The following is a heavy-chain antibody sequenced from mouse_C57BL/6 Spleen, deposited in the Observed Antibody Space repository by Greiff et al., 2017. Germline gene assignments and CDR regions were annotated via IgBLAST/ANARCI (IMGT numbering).Heavy chain of an antibody. D-gene: IGHD2-2*01. CDR2: IYPSDSET. J-gene: IGHJ2*01. Sequence: QVQLQQSGAELVRPGSSVKLSCKASGYTFTSYWMDWVKQRPGQGLEWIGNIYPSDSETHYNQKFKDKATLTVDKSSSTAYMQLSSLTSEDSAVYYCARSGYEGYFDYWGQGTTLTVSS. CDR3: ARSGYEGYFDY. V-gene: IGHV1-61*01. CDR1: GYTFTSYW.